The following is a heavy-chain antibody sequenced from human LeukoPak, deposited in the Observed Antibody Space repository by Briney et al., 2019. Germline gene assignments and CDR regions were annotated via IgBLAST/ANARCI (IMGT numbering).Heavy chain of an antibody. V-gene: IGHV1-8*01. CDR1: GYTFSSYD. Sequence: ASVKVSCTASGYTFSSYDINWVRQAAGQGLEWMGWMNPKTGNTGYAQKFQGRLSFTRNTSINTAYMEPSSLRSEDTAVYYCARGPRVFGVVLSSHWFFDVWGRGTLVTVSS. J-gene: IGHJ2*01. D-gene: IGHD3-3*01. CDR3: ARGPRVFGVVLSSHWFFDV. CDR2: MNPKTGNT.